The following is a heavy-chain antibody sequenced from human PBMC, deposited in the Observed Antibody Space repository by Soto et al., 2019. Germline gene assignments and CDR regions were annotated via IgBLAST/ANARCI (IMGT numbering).Heavy chain of an antibody. CDR2: IYHSGST. V-gene: IGHV4-39*01. Sequence: QLQLQESGPGLVKPSETLSLTCTVSGGSISSSSYYWGWIRQPPGKGLEWIGSIYHSGSTYYNPSLKSRVTTSVDTSKNQCSLKLSSVTAADTAVYDCARQYGWDAFDIWGQGTMVTVSS. J-gene: IGHJ3*02. D-gene: IGHD2-8*02. CDR3: ARQYGWDAFDI. CDR1: GGSISSSSYY.